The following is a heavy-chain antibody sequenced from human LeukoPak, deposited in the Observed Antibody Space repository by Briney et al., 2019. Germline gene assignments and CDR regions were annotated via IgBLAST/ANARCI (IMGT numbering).Heavy chain of an antibody. CDR2: FDPEDGET. Sequence: ASVKVSCKVSGYTLTELSMHWVLQAPGKGLEWMGGFDPEDGETIYAQKFQGRVTMTRDTSTSTVYMELSSLRSEDTAVYYCARDQGEWYLKVHYYGMDVWGQGTTVTVSS. V-gene: IGHV1-24*01. CDR3: ARDQGEWYLKVHYYGMDV. J-gene: IGHJ6*02. D-gene: IGHD3-3*01. CDR1: GYTLTELS.